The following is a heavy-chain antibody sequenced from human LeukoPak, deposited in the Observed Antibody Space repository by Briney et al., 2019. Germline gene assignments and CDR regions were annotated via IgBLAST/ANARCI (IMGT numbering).Heavy chain of an antibody. CDR1: GGTFSSYA. D-gene: IGHD5-12*01. J-gene: IGHJ4*02. CDR2: IIPIFGTA. V-gene: IGHV1-69*05. CDR3: ARGLALATSPFDY. Sequence: SVKVSCKASGGTFSSYAISWVRQAPGQGLEWMGGIIPIFGTANYAQKFQGRVTITTDESTSTAYMELSSLRSEDTAVYYCARGLALATSPFDYWGQGTLVTVSS.